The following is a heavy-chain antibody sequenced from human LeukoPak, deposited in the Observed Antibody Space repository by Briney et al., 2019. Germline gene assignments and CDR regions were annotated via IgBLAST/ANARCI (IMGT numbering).Heavy chain of an antibody. CDR3: ARHPLRSSRWHFDY. CDR1: GGSISSSTYY. D-gene: IGHD6-19*01. CDR2: IYYSGSS. J-gene: IGHJ4*02. V-gene: IGHV4-39*01. Sequence: PSETLSLTCTVSGGSISSSTYYWGWIRQPPGKGLEWIGSIYYSGSSYYNPSLKSRVTISGDTSKNEFSLKLSSVTAADTAVYYCARHPLRSSRWHFDYWGQGTLVTVSS.